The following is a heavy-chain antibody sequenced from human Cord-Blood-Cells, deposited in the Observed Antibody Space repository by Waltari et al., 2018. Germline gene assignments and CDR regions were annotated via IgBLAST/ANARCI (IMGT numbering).Heavy chain of an antibody. CDR2: INHSGST. D-gene: IGHD2-2*01. V-gene: IGHV4-34*01. CDR3: ARGPYCSSTSCYLYWYFDL. CDR1: GGSFSGYY. Sequence: QVQLQQWGAGLLKPSETLSLTCAVYGGSFSGYYWTWIRRPPGKGLEWIGEINHSGSTNYNPSLKSRVTISVDTSKNQFSLKLSSVTAADTAVYYCARGPYCSSTSCYLYWYFDLWGRGTLVTVSS. J-gene: IGHJ2*01.